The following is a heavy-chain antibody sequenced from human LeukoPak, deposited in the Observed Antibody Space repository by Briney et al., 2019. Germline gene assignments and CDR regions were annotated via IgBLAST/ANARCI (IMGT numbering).Heavy chain of an antibody. CDR3: ARGGQWWEPFNWFDP. CDR1: GASINSHY. V-gene: IGHV4-59*11. CDR2: IYYSGST. J-gene: IGHJ5*02. D-gene: IGHD2-15*01. Sequence: SETLSLTCSVSGASINSHYWTWIRQPAGKGLEWIGYIYYSGSTNYNPSLKSRVTISVDTSRNQFSLKLSSVTAADTAVYYCARGGQWWEPFNWFDPWGQGTLVTVSS.